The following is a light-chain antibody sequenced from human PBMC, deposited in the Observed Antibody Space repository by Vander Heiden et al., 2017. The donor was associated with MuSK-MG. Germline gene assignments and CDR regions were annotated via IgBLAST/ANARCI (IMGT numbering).Light chain of an antibody. CDR2: DAS. Sequence: IQMTQSPSTLSASVGDRVTITCRASQSISSRLAWYQQKPGKAPKLLIYDASSLEGGVPSRFSGSGSGTEFTLTISSLQPDDFATYYCQQDLSYRSFGQGTKVEIK. CDR3: QQDLSYRS. CDR1: QSISSR. V-gene: IGKV1-5*01. J-gene: IGKJ1*01.